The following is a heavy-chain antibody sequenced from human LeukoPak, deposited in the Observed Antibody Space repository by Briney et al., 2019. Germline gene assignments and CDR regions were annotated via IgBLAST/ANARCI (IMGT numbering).Heavy chain of an antibody. CDR1: GFTFSSNG. D-gene: IGHD3-3*01. J-gene: IGHJ4*02. Sequence: GRSLRLSCAASGFTFSSNGMHWVRQAPGKGLEWVSAISGSGGSTYYADSVKGRFTISRDNSKNTLYLQMNSLRAEDTAVYYCAKTYYDFWSGEIDYWGQGTLVTVSS. CDR3: AKTYYDFWSGEIDY. CDR2: ISGSGGST. V-gene: IGHV3-23*01.